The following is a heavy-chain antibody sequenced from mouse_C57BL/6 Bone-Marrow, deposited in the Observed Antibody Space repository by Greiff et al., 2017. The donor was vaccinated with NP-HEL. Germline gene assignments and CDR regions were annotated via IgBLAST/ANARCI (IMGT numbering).Heavy chain of an antibody. CDR3: ARGPLYYYGSSYAMDY. J-gene: IGHJ4*01. CDR1: GYTFTSYW. Sequence: QVQLQQPGAELVRPGSSVELSCKASGYTFTSYWMHWVKQRPIQGLEWIGNIDPSDSETHYNQKFKDKATLTVDKSSSTAYMQLSSLTSEDSAVYYCARGPLYYYGSSYAMDYWGQGTSVTVSS. CDR2: IDPSDSET. V-gene: IGHV1-52*01. D-gene: IGHD1-1*01.